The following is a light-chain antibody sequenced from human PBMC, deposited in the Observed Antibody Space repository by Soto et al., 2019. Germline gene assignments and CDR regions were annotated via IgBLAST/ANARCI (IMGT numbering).Light chain of an antibody. V-gene: IGKV3-20*01. CDR3: QQYCRT. CDR1: QSVSSSY. CDR2: GAS. Sequence: EIVLTQSPVTLSLSPGERATLSCRASQSVSSSYLAWYQQKPGQAPRLLIYGASSRATGIPDRFSGSGSGTDFTLTISRLEPEDFAVYYWQQYCRTFGQGTKVEIK. J-gene: IGKJ1*01.